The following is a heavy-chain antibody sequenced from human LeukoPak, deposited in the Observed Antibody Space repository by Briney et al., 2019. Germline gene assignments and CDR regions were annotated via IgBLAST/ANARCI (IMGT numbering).Heavy chain of an antibody. CDR2: ISSSSSYI. V-gene: IGHV3-21*01. CDR1: GFTFSSYS. J-gene: IGHJ3*02. Sequence: GRSLRLSCAASGFTFSSYSMNWVRQAPGKGLEWVSSISSSSSYIYYADSVKGRFTISRDNAKNSLYLQMNSLRAEDTAVYYCAREVHDAFDIWGQGTMVTVSS. CDR3: AREVHDAFDI.